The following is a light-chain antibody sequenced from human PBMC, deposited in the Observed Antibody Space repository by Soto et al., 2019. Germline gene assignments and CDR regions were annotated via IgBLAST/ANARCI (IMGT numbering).Light chain of an antibody. CDR2: DVS. Sequence: QSALTQPPSVSGSPGQSVAISCTGTSSDVGGSNGVSWYQQPPGTAPKLIIYDVSNRPSGVPDRFSGSKSGNTASLIISGLQAEDEGDYYCSSYTSSITYVFGTGTKLTVL. CDR1: SSDVGGSNG. V-gene: IGLV2-18*02. J-gene: IGLJ1*01. CDR3: SSYTSSITYV.